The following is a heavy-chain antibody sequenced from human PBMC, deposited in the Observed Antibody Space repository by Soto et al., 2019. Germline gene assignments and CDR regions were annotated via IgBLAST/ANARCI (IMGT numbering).Heavy chain of an antibody. CDR2: ISAYNGNT. J-gene: IGHJ4*02. CDR1: GYTFTSYG. CDR3: ARDLLVIGYSYGRPLIDY. V-gene: IGHV1-18*01. Sequence: ASVKVSCKASGYTFTSYGISWVRQAPGQGLEWMGWISAYNGNTNYAQKLQGRVTMTTDTSTSTAYMELRSLRSDDTAVYYCARDLLVIGYSYGRPLIDYWGQGTLVTVSS. D-gene: IGHD5-18*01.